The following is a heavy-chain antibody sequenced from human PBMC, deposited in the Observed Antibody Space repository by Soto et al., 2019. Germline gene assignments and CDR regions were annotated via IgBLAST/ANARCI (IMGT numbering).Heavy chain of an antibody. CDR1: GGSISSYY. CDR2: IYYSGST. CDR3: ARLAVAATVDY. J-gene: IGHJ4*02. Sequence: SETLSLTCTVSGGSISSYYWSWIRQPPGKGLEWIGYIYYSGSTNYNPSLKSRVTISVDTSKNQFSLKLSSVTAADTAVYYCARLAVAATVDYWGQGTLVTVSS. D-gene: IGHD6-19*01. V-gene: IGHV4-59*08.